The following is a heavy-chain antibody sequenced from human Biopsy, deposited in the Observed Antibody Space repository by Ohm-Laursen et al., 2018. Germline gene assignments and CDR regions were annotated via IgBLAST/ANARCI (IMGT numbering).Heavy chain of an antibody. CDR2: INQSGRT. J-gene: IGHJ4*02. D-gene: IGHD2-15*01. Sequence: DTPSLTCAVYGKTFSDYYWSWIRQPPGKGLEWIGQINQSGRTNYNPSLKSRVNILADKSNNQFSLKLTSVTSADTAVYFCGNEVHGRDYWGLGALVTVSS. CDR3: GNEVHGRDY. V-gene: IGHV4-34*08. CDR1: GKTFSDYY.